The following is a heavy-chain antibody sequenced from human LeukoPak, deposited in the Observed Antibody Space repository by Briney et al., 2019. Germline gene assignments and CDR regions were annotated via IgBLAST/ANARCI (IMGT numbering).Heavy chain of an antibody. CDR3: AKHHYYGSGSWVTYGMDV. J-gene: IGHJ6*02. CDR2: IPGSGGST. V-gene: IGHV3-23*01. D-gene: IGHD3-10*01. CDR1: GFTFSVYA. Sequence: PGGSLRLSCAASGFTFSVYAMTWVRQAPGKGLEWVSTIPGSGGSTYYADSVKGRFTISRDNSKNTLYLQMNSLRAEDTAVYYCAKHHYYGSGSWVTYGMDVWGQGTTVTVSS.